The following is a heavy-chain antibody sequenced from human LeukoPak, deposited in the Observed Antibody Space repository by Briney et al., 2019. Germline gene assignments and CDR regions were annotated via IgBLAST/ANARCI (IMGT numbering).Heavy chain of an antibody. D-gene: IGHD4-17*01. CDR1: GFTFDNYA. Sequence: GGSLKLSCAASGFTFDNYALSWIRQAPGKGLEWVAGISGTGSITYYADSVKGRFTISRDNSKNTLYLQMNSLRAEDTAVYYCARVPTTVTTVYFDYWGQGTLVTVSS. V-gene: IGHV3-23*01. J-gene: IGHJ4*02. CDR3: ARVPTTVTTVYFDY. CDR2: ISGTGSIT.